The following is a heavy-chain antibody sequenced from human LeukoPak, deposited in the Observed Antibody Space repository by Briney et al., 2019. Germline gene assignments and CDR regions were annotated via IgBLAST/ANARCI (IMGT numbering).Heavy chain of an antibody. D-gene: IGHD3-10*01. J-gene: IGHJ5*02. CDR3: TRGRVATMVREPNWFDP. V-gene: IGHV4-34*01. Sequence: SETLSLTCAVYGGSFSGYYWSWIRQPPGKGLEWIGEINHSGSTNYNPSLKSRVTISVDTSKNQFSLKLSSVTAADTAEYYCTRGRVATMVREPNWFDPWGQGTLVTVSS. CDR2: INHSGST. CDR1: GGSFSGYY.